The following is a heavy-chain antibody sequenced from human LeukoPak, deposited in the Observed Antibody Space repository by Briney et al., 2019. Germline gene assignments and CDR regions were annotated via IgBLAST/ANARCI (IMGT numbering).Heavy chain of an antibody. CDR2: INPNSGGT. D-gene: IGHD1-26*01. Sequence: ASVTVSCKPSGYTVTGYYMHWVRQAPRQGLEWMGWINPNSGGTNYAQKFQGWVTMTRDTSISTAYMELSRLRSDDTAVYYCARGIVGALYYFDCWGQRTLVTVSS. CDR3: ARGIVGALYYFDC. CDR1: GYTVTGYY. J-gene: IGHJ4*02. V-gene: IGHV1-2*04.